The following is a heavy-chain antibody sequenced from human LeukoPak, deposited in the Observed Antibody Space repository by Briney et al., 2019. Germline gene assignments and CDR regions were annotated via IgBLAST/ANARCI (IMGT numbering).Heavy chain of an antibody. V-gene: IGHV4-59*01. CDR2: IYYSGST. Sequence: PSETLSLTCTVSGGSISSYYWSWIRQPPGKGLEWIGYIYYSGSTNYNPSLKSRVTISVDTSKNQFSLKLSSATAADTAVYYCARSKIGDWFDPWGQGTLVTVSS. D-gene: IGHD3-16*01. J-gene: IGHJ5*02. CDR3: ARSKIGDWFDP. CDR1: GGSISSYY.